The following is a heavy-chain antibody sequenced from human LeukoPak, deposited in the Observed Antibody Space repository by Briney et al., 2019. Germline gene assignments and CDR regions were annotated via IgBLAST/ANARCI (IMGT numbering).Heavy chain of an antibody. V-gene: IGHV3-23*03. J-gene: IGHJ4*02. CDR3: AKRLNHNYFEY. Sequence: GGSLRLSCVASGFTLSSSSMAWVRQAPGGRRDWVSDIYSDSSDTYYADSVKGRFSISRDDSKNTLYLQMHSLRTEDTATYYCAKRLNHNYFEYWGRGTLVTVSS. D-gene: IGHD6-19*01. CDR2: IYSDSSDT. CDR1: GFTLSSSS.